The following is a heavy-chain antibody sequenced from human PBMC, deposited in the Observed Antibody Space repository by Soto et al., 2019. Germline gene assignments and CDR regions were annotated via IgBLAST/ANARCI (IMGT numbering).Heavy chain of an antibody. Sequence: LSLTCAVYGGSFSGYYWSWIRQPPGKGLEWIGEINHSGSTNYNPSLKSRVTISVGTSKNQFSLKLSSVTAADTAVYYCARRGRIAARPGAFDIWGQGTMGTVSS. CDR1: GGSFSGYY. D-gene: IGHD6-6*01. V-gene: IGHV4-34*01. CDR2: INHSGST. J-gene: IGHJ3*02. CDR3: ARRGRIAARPGAFDI.